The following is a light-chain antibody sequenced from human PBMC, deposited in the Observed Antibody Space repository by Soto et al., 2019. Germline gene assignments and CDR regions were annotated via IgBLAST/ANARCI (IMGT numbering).Light chain of an antibody. J-gene: IGLJ3*02. Sequence: QSVLTQPPSASGTPGQRVTISCSGSSFNIGSNYVYWYQQLPGTAPKLLIYRNNQRPSGVPDRFSGSKSGTSASLAISGLRSEDEADYYCASWDDSLSVRVFGGGTKLTVL. CDR3: ASWDDSLSVRV. V-gene: IGLV1-47*01. CDR1: SFNIGSNY. CDR2: RNN.